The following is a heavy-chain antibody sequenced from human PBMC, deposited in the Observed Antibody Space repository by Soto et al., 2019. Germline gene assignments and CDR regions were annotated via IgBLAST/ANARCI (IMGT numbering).Heavy chain of an antibody. CDR1: GFTFSSYS. D-gene: IGHD6-13*01. CDR2: ILYDGSHK. J-gene: IGHJ3*02. V-gene: IGHV3-30-3*01. CDR3: AREIGAAGGHLGAFDI. Sequence: QVQLVESGGGVVQPGRSLRLSCAASGFTFSSYSMRWVRQAPGKGLEWVAVILYDGSHKYYAESVKGRFTISSDSSKNTLYLQMNSLKTEDTAVYYCAREIGAAGGHLGAFDIWGQGTMVTVSS.